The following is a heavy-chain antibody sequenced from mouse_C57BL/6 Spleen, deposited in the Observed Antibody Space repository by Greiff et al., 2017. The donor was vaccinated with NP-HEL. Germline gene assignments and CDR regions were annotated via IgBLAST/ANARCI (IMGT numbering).Heavy chain of an antibody. V-gene: IGHV1-54*01. Sequence: QVQLQQSGAELVRPGTSVKVSCKASGYAFTNYLIEWVKQRPGQGLEWIGVINPGSGGTNYNEKFKGKATLTADKSSSTAYMQLSSLTSEDSAVYFCARPYYYGSSNGPYAMDYWGQGTSVTVSS. D-gene: IGHD1-1*01. J-gene: IGHJ4*01. CDR2: INPGSGGT. CDR1: GYAFTNYL. CDR3: ARPYYYGSSNGPYAMDY.